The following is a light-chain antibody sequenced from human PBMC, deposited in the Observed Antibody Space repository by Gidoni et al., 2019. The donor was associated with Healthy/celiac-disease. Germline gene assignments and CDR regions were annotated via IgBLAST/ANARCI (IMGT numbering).Light chain of an antibody. CDR1: QSVSSY. J-gene: IGKJ5*01. CDR2: DAS. Sequence: PGERATLSCRASQSVSSYLAWYQQKRGQAPRLLIYDASNRATGIPARFSGSGSGTDFTLTISSLEPEDFAVYYCQQRSNWPPGITFGQXTRLEIK. CDR3: QQRSNWPPGIT. V-gene: IGKV3-11*01.